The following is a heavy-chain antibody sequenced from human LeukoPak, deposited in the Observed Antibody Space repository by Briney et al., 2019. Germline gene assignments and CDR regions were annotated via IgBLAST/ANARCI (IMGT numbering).Heavy chain of an antibody. V-gene: IGHV3-23*01. CDR3: ASPYTSGWYYY. D-gene: IGHD6-19*01. CDR2: ISGSGGST. J-gene: IGHJ4*02. CDR1: GFTFSSYA. Sequence: GGSLRLSCAASGFTFSSYAMSWVRQAPGKGLEWVSAISGSGGSTYYADSVKGRFTISRDNSRYTLFLQMNSLRAEDTAVYYCASPYTSGWYYYWGQGTLVTVSS.